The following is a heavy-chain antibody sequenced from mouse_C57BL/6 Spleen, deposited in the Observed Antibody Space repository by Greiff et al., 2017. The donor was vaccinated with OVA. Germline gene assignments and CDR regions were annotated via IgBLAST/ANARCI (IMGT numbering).Heavy chain of an antibody. J-gene: IGHJ4*01. CDR3: AKILNWDGGAMDY. V-gene: IGHV2-2*01. Sequence: VKLQESGPGLVQPSQSLSITCTVSGFSLTSYGVHWVRQSPGKGLEWLGVIWSGGSTDYNAAFISRLSISKDNSTSQAFFKMNSLQADDTTIYYCAKILNWDGGAMDYWGQGTSVTVSS. CDR1: GFSLTSYG. CDR2: IWSGGST. D-gene: IGHD4-1*02.